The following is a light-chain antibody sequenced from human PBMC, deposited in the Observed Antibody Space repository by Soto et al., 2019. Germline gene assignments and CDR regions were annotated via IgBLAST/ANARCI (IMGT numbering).Light chain of an antibody. CDR3: QQYVTSRRP. V-gene: IGKV3-20*01. CDR2: GAF. Sequence: EIXXTQYXATLSVSPGERATRSCRASQSVRSKLAWYQQKPGQAPRLLIYGAFKRATGIPDRFSGSGSGTDFTLTINRLEPEDFAVYYCQQYVTSRRPFAPGTKVDI. CDR1: QSVRSK. J-gene: IGKJ1*01.